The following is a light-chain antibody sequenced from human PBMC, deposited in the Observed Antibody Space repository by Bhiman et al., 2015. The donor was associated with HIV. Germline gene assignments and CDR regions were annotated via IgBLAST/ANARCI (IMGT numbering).Light chain of an antibody. CDR1: NSDIGDYNS. V-gene: IGLV2-14*03. CDR2: DVS. Sequence: QSALTQPASVSASPGQSITISCTGANSDIGDYNSVSWYQQHPGKAPKLMLYDVSQRPSGISNRFSGSKSGNTASLTISGLQAEDEADYYCSSYTRSTTLRVFGGGTKLTVL. J-gene: IGLJ2*01. CDR3: SSYTRSTTLRV.